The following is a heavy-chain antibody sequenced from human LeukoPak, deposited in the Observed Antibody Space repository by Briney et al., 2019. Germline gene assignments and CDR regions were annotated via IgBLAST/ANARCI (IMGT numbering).Heavy chain of an antibody. CDR1: GYTFTSYY. D-gene: IGHD3-3*02. CDR2: INPSGGST. Sequence: ASVKVPCKASGYTFTSYYMHWVRQAPGQGLEWMGIINPSGGSTSYAQKFQGRVTMTRDMSTSTVYMELSSLRSEDTAVYYCATGTHFWSGYYWGQGTLVTVSS. J-gene: IGHJ4*02. V-gene: IGHV1-46*01. CDR3: ATGTHFWSGYY.